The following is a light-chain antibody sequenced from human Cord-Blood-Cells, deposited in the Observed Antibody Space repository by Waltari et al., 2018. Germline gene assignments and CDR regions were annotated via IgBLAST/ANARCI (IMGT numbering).Light chain of an antibody. V-gene: IGKV3-20*01. CDR3: QQYGSSPFT. Sequence: EIVLTQSPGPLPLSPGERATPPSRASPSVSSSYLAWYQSKPGQAPRLLIYGASSRATGIPDRFSGSGAGTDFTLTISRLEPEDFAVYYCQQYGSSPFTFGPGTKVDIK. CDR2: GAS. CDR1: PSVSSSY. J-gene: IGKJ3*01.